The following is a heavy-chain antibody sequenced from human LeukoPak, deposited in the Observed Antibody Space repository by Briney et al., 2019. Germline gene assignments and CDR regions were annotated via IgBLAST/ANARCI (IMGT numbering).Heavy chain of an antibody. D-gene: IGHD2-2*01. CDR2: ISGSGGST. CDR1: GFTFSSYA. CDR3: AKVGYDIVVVPAANGFDY. V-gene: IGHV3-23*01. Sequence: GGSLRLSCAASGFTFSSYAMSWVRQAPGKGLEWVSAISGSGGSTYYADSVKGRFTISRDNSKNTLYLQMNSLRAEDTAVYYCAKVGYDIVVVPAANGFDYWGQGTLVTVSS. J-gene: IGHJ4*02.